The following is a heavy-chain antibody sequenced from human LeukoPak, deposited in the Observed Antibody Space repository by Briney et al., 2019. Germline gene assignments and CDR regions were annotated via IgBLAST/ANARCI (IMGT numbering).Heavy chain of an antibody. D-gene: IGHD6-19*01. CDR2: ISAYNGNT. J-gene: IGHJ4*02. Sequence: ASVKVSCKTSGYTFTTYGISWVRQAPGQGLEWMGWISAYNGNTKYAQKLQGRVTMTTDTSTSTAYMELRSLRSDDTAVYYCARTIVAGTSRFDYWGQGTLVTVSS. CDR1: GYTFTTYG. V-gene: IGHV1-18*01. CDR3: ARTIVAGTSRFDY.